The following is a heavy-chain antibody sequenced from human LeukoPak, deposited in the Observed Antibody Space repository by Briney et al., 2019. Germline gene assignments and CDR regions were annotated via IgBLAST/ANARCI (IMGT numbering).Heavy chain of an antibody. Sequence: GGSLRLSCAASGFTFSSNSMSWVRQAPGKGLEWVSAINYSGDATYYVDSVKGRFTISRDNSKNTLYLQMNSLRAEDTAIYYCAKGYCSGGNCYQYFDYWGQGTRVTVAS. CDR2: INYSGDAT. CDR1: GFTFSSNS. V-gene: IGHV3-23*01. CDR3: AKGYCSGGNCYQYFDY. J-gene: IGHJ4*02. D-gene: IGHD2-15*01.